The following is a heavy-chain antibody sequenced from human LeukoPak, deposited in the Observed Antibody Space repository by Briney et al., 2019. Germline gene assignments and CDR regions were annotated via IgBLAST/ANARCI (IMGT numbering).Heavy chain of an antibody. Sequence: SETLSLTCAVSGGSISSGSYSWNWIRQPPGKGLEWIGEINHSGSTNYNPSLKSRVTISVDTSKNQFSLKLSSVTAADTAVYYCARVGRRSSSSLDAFDIWGQGTMVTVSS. D-gene: IGHD6-6*01. J-gene: IGHJ3*02. CDR3: ARVGRRSSSSLDAFDI. V-gene: IGHV4-30-2*01. CDR1: GGSISSGSYS. CDR2: INHSGST.